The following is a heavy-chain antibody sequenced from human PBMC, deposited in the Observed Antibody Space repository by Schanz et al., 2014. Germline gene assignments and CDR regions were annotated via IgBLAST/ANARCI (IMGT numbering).Heavy chain of an antibody. D-gene: IGHD2-15*01. V-gene: IGHV3-23*01. Sequence: EVQLLESGGGLVQPGGSLRLSCAASRFTFSNYAMSWVRQAPGKGLEWVSAISGSGGSTYYADSVKGRFIISRDNSKNTVYLQMNSLRAEDTAVYYCARDPGGTKTHGLWGQGTLVTVSS. CDR3: ARDPGGTKTHGL. CDR1: RFTFSNYA. CDR2: ISGSGGST. J-gene: IGHJ4*02.